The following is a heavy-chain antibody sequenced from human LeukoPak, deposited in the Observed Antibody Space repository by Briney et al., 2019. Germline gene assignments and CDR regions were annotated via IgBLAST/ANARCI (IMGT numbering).Heavy chain of an antibody. D-gene: IGHD3-16*01. CDR1: GFTSIAYA. V-gene: IGHV3-23*01. J-gene: IGHJ6*02. Sequence: GGSLRLSCVGSGFTSIAYALTRARQAPGKGLEWVSGISGGGVTTYYADSVKGRFTISRDNSKNTLYLQMNSLRADDTAIYYCARNQQLGGHSYYYYGMDVWGQGTTVTVSS. CDR3: ARNQQLGGHSYYYYGMDV. CDR2: ISGGGVTT.